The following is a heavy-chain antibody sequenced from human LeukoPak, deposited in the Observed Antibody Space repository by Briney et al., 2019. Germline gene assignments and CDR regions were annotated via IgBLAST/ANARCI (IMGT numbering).Heavy chain of an antibody. CDR2: ISYDGSNK. J-gene: IGHJ4*02. Sequence: GGSLRLSCAASGFTFSSYAMHWVRQAPGKGLEWVAVISYDGSNKYYADSVKGRFTISRDNSKNTLYLQMNSLRAEDTAVYYCARATDTAMVTGPFDYWGQGTLVTVSS. D-gene: IGHD5-18*01. V-gene: IGHV3-30*04. CDR3: ARATDTAMVTGPFDY. CDR1: GFTFSSYA.